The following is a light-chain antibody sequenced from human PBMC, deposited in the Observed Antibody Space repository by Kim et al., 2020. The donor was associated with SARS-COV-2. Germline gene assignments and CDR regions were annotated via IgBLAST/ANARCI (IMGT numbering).Light chain of an antibody. V-gene: IGLV1-44*01. Sequence: QSVLTQPPSVSGTPGKRVSISCSGSTSNIETNTVNWYQQLPGAAPKLLIHTNNQRPSGVPDRFSGSRFGTSAPLTISGLQPADEADYFCAAWEDSPDGYVVFGGGTQLTVL. CDR1: TSNIETNT. CDR3: AAWEDSPDGYVV. J-gene: IGLJ2*01. CDR2: TNN.